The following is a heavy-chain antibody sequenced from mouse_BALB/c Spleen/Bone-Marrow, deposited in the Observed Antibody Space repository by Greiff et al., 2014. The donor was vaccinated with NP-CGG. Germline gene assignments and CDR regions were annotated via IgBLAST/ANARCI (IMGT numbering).Heavy chain of an antibody. CDR1: GFNIKDTY. J-gene: IGHJ3*01. CDR2: IDPANGNT. CDR3: ALSYFVGSGFAY. V-gene: IGHV14-3*02. D-gene: IGHD1-1*01. Sequence: VQLQQPGAELVKPGASVKLSCTASGFNIKDTYMHWVKQRPEQGLEWIGRIDPANGNTKYDPKFKGKATITADTSSNPAYLQLSSLTSEDAAVYDCALSYFVGSGFAYWGQGTLVTVSA.